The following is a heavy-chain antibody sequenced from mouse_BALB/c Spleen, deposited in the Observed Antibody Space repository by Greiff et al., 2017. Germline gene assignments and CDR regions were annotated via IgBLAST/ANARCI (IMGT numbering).Heavy chain of an antibody. CDR2: INPNNGGT. D-gene: IGHD2-14*01. CDR1: GYTFTDYI. V-gene: IGHV1-18*01. CDR3: ARRGRYDVYYAMDY. J-gene: IGHJ4*01. Sequence: VQLQQSGPELVKPGASVKIPCKASGYTFTDYIMDWVKQSHGKSLEWIGDINPNNGGTIYNQKFKGKATLTVDKSSSTAYMELRSLTSEDTAVYYCARRGRYDVYYAMDYWGQGTSVTVSS.